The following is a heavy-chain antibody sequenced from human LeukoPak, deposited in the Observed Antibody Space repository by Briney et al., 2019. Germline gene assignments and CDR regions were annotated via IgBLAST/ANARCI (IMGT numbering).Heavy chain of an antibody. CDR1: GGSFSGYY. D-gene: IGHD5-12*01. CDR3: TIEIPYSGYPY. V-gene: IGHV4-34*03. Sequence: SETLSLTCAVYGGSFSGYYWSWIRQPPGKGLEWIGEINHSGSTNYNPSLKSRVTMSVDTSKNQFSLKLSSVTAADTAVYYCTIEIPYSGYPYWGQGTLVTVSS. CDR2: INHSGST. J-gene: IGHJ4*02.